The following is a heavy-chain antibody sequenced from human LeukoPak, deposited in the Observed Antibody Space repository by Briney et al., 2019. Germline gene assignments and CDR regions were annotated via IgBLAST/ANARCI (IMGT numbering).Heavy chain of an antibody. CDR3: ARDSSNYDSTVDS. V-gene: IGHV4-34*12. CDR1: GGSFSGYC. CDR2: AFHSGNS. Sequence: PAETLSLTCAVYGGSFSGYCWGWIRQPPGKGLEWIGSAFHSGNSFYNPSLKSRVTISLDTFKNQFSLKLSSVTAADTAVYYCARDSSNYDSTVDSWGQGTLVTVSS. D-gene: IGHD3-9*01. J-gene: IGHJ4*02.